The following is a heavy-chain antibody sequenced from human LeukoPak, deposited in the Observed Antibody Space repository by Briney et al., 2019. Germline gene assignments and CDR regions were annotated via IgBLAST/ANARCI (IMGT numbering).Heavy chain of an antibody. CDR1: GGSISSGSYY. CDR2: IYTSGST. V-gene: IGHV4-61*02. D-gene: IGHD7-27*01. J-gene: IGHJ6*03. CDR3: ARRRGYWGYMDV. Sequence: PSETLSLTCTVSGGSISSGSYYWRWIRQPAGKGLEWIGRIYTSGSTNYNPSLKSRVTISVDTSKNQFSLKLSSVTAADTAVYYCARRRGYWGYMDVWGTGTTVTISS.